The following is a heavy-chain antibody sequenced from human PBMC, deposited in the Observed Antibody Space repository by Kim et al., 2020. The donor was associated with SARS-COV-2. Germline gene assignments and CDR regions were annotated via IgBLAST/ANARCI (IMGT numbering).Heavy chain of an antibody. CDR1: GFTFSNYV. J-gene: IGHJ4*02. Sequence: GGSLRLSCAASGFTFSNYVMDWVRQAPGKGLEWVSAISGSGGNTYYADSVKGRFTISRDNSKNTVYLQMSSLRAEDTAVYYCARAYDILTGYYLSYFDCWGQGTLVTVSS. CDR3: ARAYDILTGYYLSYFDC. D-gene: IGHD3-9*01. CDR2: ISGSGGNT. V-gene: IGHV3-23*01.